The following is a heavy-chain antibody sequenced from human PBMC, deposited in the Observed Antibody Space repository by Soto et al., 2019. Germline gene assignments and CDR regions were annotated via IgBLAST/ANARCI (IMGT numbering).Heavy chain of an antibody. Sequence: QVQLVESGGGVVQPGRSLRLSCAASGFTFSSYGMHWVRQAPGKGLAWVEVIWYDGSNKYYADSVKGRFTISRDNSKNTLYLQMNSLRAEDTAVYYCARGGVGYVFFDYLGQGTLVTVSS. CDR1: GFTFSSYG. V-gene: IGHV3-33*01. J-gene: IGHJ4*02. D-gene: IGHD5-12*01. CDR2: IWYDGSNK. CDR3: ARGGVGYVFFDY.